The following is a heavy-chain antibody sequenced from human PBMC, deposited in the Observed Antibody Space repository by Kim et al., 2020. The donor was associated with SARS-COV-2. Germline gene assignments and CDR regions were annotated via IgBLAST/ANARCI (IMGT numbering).Heavy chain of an antibody. Sequence: GGYLRLSCSASGFTFSSYAMHWVRQAPGKGLEYVSAISSNGGSTYYADSVKGRFTISRDNSTNTLYLQMSSLRAEDTAVYYCVKFSFGPKGPYYSYGMDVWGQGTTVTVSS. CDR3: VKFSFGPKGPYYSYGMDV. D-gene: IGHD3-10*01. J-gene: IGHJ6*02. CDR2: ISSNGGST. CDR1: GFTFSSYA. V-gene: IGHV3-64D*09.